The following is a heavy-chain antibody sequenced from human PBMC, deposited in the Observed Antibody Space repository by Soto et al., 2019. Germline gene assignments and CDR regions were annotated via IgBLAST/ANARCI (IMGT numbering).Heavy chain of an antibody. V-gene: IGHV4-59*01. Sequence: QVRLQESGPGLVKPSETLSLTCTVSGGSISRYYWSWIRQPPGKGLEWIGYLYNAGSTIYNPSLSSGVTISVHMSQNQVSLNLNYVTAADTAVYYCARDLWGYCGTDCYPLDVWGQGTTVTVSS. J-gene: IGHJ6*02. CDR1: GGSISRYY. D-gene: IGHD2-21*02. CDR2: LYNAGST. CDR3: ARDLWGYCGTDCYPLDV.